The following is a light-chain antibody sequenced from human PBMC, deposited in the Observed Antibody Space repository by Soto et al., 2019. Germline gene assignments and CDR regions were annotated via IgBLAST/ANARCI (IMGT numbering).Light chain of an antibody. CDR2: GSS. Sequence: EIVLTQSPGTLSVSPGEGVTLSCRASQDVISSYLAWYQQRRGQAPRLLIYGSSSRATGIPDRFSGSGSGTDFILTISRLEPEDFAVYYCQQYGSSPITFGQGTRLEIK. V-gene: IGKV3-20*01. J-gene: IGKJ5*01. CDR3: QQYGSSPIT. CDR1: QDVISSY.